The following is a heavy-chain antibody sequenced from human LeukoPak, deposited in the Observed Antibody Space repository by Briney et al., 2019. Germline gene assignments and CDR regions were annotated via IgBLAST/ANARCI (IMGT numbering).Heavy chain of an antibody. CDR2: IWYDGSNK. D-gene: IGHD1-26*01. J-gene: IGHJ4*02. Sequence: GGSLRFSCAASGFTFSSYGMHWVRQAPGKGLEWVAVIWYDGSNKYYADSVKGRFTISRDNSKNTLYLQMNSLRAEDTAVYYCAREQRGAGYFDYWGQGTLVTVSA. CDR3: AREQRGAGYFDY. CDR1: GFTFSSYG. V-gene: IGHV3-33*01.